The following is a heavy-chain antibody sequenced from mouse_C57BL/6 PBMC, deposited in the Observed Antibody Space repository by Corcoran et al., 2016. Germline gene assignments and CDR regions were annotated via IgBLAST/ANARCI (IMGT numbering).Heavy chain of an antibody. D-gene: IGHD4-1*01. CDR1: GYAFRSYW. J-gene: IGHJ2*01. Sequence: QVQLQQSVAELVKPGAAVMISCKASGYAFRSYWMNWVKQRPGKGLEWIGQIYPGDGDTNYNGKFKGKATLTADKSSSTAYMQLSSLTSEDSAVYFCAKTGTGNYFDYWGQGTTLTVSS. CDR3: AKTGTGNYFDY. CDR2: IYPGDGDT. V-gene: IGHV1-80*01.